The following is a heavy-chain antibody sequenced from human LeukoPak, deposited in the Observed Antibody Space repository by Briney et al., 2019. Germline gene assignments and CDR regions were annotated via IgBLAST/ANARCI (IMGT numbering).Heavy chain of an antibody. CDR2: INHSGST. V-gene: IGHV4-34*01. CDR3: ARRYRSRYCTNGVCYGMDV. CDR1: GGSFSGYY. D-gene: IGHD2-8*01. J-gene: IGHJ6*02. Sequence: SETLSLTCAVSGGSFSGYYWSWIRQPPGKGLEWIGEINHSGSTNYHPSLKSRVTISVDTSKNQFSLTLSSVTAADTAVYYCARRYRSRYCTNGVCYGMDVWGQGTTVTVSS.